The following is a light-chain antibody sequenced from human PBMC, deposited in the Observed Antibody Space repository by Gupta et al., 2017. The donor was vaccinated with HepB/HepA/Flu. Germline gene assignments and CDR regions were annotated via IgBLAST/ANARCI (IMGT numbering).Light chain of an antibody. CDR1: QTIGRN. Sequence: EFVLTPSPATLSVSPGETATLSCRASQTIGRNLAWYQLKPGQAPRLLIYHASTRATDFPARFSGGGFGTEFVLTISGLQSDDAAFYYCQKYCGVPATFGQGTRIEIK. CDR3: QKYCGVPAT. V-gene: IGKV3D-15*01. CDR2: HAS. J-gene: IGKJ1*01.